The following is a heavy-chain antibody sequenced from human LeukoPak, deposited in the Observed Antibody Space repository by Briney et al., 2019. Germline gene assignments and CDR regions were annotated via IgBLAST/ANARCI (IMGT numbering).Heavy chain of an antibody. CDR2: IDHSGST. D-gene: IGHD3-3*01. Sequence: SETLSLTCAVSGGSISSSNWWSWVRQPPGKGLEWIGEIDHSGSTNYNPSLKSRVTISVDKSKNQFSLKLSSVTAADTAVYYCARSSGKWSGDYYYHYMDVWGRGTTVTISS. CDR1: GGSISSSNW. J-gene: IGHJ6*03. V-gene: IGHV4-4*02. CDR3: ARSSGKWSGDYYYHYMDV.